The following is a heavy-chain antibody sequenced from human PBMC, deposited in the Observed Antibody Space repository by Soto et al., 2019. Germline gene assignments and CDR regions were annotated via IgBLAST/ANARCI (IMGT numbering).Heavy chain of an antibody. CDR2: LSWNSGSI. CDR3: AKDQLYDSSGYYTNWFDP. J-gene: IGHJ5*02. V-gene: IGHV3-9*01. D-gene: IGHD3-22*01. CDR1: GFTFDDYA. Sequence: EVQLVESGGGLVQPGRSLRLSCAASGFTFDDYAMHWVRQAPGKGLEWVSGLSWNSGSIGYADSVKGRFSISRDNAKNSLYLQMNSLRAEDTALYYCAKDQLYDSSGYYTNWFDPWGQGTLVTVSS.